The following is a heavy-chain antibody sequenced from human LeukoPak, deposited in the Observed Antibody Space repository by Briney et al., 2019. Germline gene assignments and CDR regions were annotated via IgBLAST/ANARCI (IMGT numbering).Heavy chain of an antibody. D-gene: IGHD6-13*01. J-gene: IGHJ4*02. V-gene: IGHV4-31*03. Sequence: PSETLSLTCTVSGGSISSGGYYWSWIRQHPGTGLEWIGYIYYSGSTYYNPSLKSRVTISVDTSKNQFSLKLSSVTAADTAVYYCARDRSSIGVFDYWGQGTLVTVSS. CDR3: ARDRSSIGVFDY. CDR1: GGSISSGGYY. CDR2: IYYSGST.